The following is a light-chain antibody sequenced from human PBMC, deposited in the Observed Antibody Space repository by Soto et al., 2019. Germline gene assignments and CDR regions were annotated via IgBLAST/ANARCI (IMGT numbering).Light chain of an antibody. CDR3: TSYASSSAYV. V-gene: IGLV2-18*02. J-gene: IGLJ1*01. CDR2: DVS. CDR1: SSDVGGYNR. Sequence: QSVLTQPPSVSGSPGQSVAISCTGTSSDVGGYNRVSWYQQPPGKAQKLLIYDVSNRPSGGSTRFTGSKSGNTASLTISGLQAEDEADYYCTSYASSSAYVFGPGTKVTVL.